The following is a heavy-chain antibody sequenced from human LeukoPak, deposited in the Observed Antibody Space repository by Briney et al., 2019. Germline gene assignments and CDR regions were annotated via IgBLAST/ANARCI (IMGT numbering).Heavy chain of an antibody. CDR3: ARDCYRSSTSCYSYYYYMDV. D-gene: IGHD2-2*01. V-gene: IGHV1-2*02. J-gene: IGHJ6*03. CDR1: GYTFTGYY. CDR2: INPNSGGT. Sequence: ASVKVSCKASGYTFTGYYMHWVRQAPGQGLEWMGCINPNSGGTNYAQKFQGRVTMTRDTSISTAYMELSSLRSDDTAVYYCARDCYRSSTSCYSYYYYMDVWGKGTTVTISS.